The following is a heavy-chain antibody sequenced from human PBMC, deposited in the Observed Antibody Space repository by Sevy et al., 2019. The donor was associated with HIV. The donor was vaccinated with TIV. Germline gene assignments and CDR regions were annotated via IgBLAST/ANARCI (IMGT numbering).Heavy chain of an antibody. J-gene: IGHJ6*02. D-gene: IGHD2-2*01. CDR2: INGKGRST. CDR1: EFIFSDYA. CDR3: AKTINSGGGAVPAANYYYYGMDV. V-gene: IGHV3-23*01. Sequence: GGSLRLSCAASEFIFSDYAMNWVRQTPGKGLEWVSSINGKGRSTHYADSVEGRFTISRDNSNNTLYLQMNSLRAEDTAVYYCAKTINSGGGAVPAANYYYYGMDVWGQGTTVTVSS.